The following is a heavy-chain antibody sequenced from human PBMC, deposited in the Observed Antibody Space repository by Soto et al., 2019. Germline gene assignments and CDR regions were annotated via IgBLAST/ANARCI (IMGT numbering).Heavy chain of an antibody. Sequence: PGESLKISCTGVGYKFGSAWIGWVRQMPGKGLEWMGIIKPGTSDIRYSPSCRGHVTISADEAVSTAYLQWSSLKASDTAMYYCARQLDHICDSWGQGTLVTVSS. CDR3: ARQLDHICDS. J-gene: IGHJ4*02. CDR1: GYKFGSAW. CDR2: IKPGTSDI. V-gene: IGHV5-51*01. D-gene: IGHD3-3*02.